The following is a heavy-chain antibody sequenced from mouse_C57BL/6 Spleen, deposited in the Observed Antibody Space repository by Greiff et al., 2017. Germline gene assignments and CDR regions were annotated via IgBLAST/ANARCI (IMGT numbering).Heavy chain of an antibody. V-gene: IGHV14-4*01. Sequence: EVQLQQSGAELVRPGASVKLSCTASGFNIKDDYMHWVKQRPEQGLEWIGWIDPENGDTEYASKFQGKATITADTSSNTAYLQLSSLTSEDTAVYYCTTGQLRQGFAYWGQGTLVTVSA. CDR3: TTGQLRQGFAY. D-gene: IGHD3-2*02. CDR1: GFNIKDDY. J-gene: IGHJ3*01. CDR2: IDPENGDT.